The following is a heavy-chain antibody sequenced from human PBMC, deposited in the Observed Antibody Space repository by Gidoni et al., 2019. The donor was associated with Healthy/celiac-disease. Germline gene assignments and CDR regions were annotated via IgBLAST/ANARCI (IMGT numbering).Heavy chain of an antibody. CDR3: ARDFALYSNYLGVNWFDP. CDR1: GGSISSSSYY. Sequence: QLQLQESGPGLVKPSETLSLTCTVSGGSISSSSYYWRWIRQPPGKGLEWIGSIYYSGSTYYNPSLKSRVTISVDTAKNQFSLKLSSVTAADTAVYYCARDFALYSNYLGVNWFDPWGQGTLVTVSS. J-gene: IGHJ5*02. CDR2: IYYSGST. D-gene: IGHD4-4*01. V-gene: IGHV4-39*07.